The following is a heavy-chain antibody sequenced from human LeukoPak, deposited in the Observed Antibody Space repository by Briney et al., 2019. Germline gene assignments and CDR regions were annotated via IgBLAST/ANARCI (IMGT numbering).Heavy chain of an antibody. CDR2: ISPDGSEK. D-gene: IGHD3-16*01. J-gene: IGHJ6*02. CDR1: GFTFSSHW. CDR3: VRLGRLADMDV. V-gene: IGHV3-7*01. Sequence: GGSLRLSCAVSGFTFSSHWMTWVRQAPGKGLDWVANISPDGSEKFYVDSVKGRFIISRDSAKNSLFLQMNSLRAEDTALYYCVRLGRLADMDVWGQGTTVTVSS.